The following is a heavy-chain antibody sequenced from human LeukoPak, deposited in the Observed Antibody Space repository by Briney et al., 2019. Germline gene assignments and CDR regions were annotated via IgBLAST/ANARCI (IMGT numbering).Heavy chain of an antibody. CDR1: GFTFSSYW. J-gene: IGHJ6*03. V-gene: IGHV3-7*01. Sequence: GGSLRLSCAASGFTFSSYWMSWVRQAPGKGLEWVANIKQDESEKYYVDSVKGRFTISRDNAKNSLYLQMNSLRAEDTAVYYCARVDGDYVYYYSYMDVWGKGITVTVSS. CDR3: ARVDGDYVYYYSYMDV. CDR2: IKQDESEK. D-gene: IGHD4-17*01.